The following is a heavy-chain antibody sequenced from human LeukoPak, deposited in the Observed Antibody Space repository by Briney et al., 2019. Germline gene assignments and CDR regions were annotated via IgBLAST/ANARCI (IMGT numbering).Heavy chain of an antibody. CDR2: ISAYNGNT. CDR3: ARDLSQGIQLWFEGYFDY. J-gene: IGHJ4*02. Sequence: ASVKVSCKASGYTSTSYGISWVRQAPGQGLEWMGWISAYNGNTNYAQKLQGRVTMTTDTSTRTAYMELRSLRSDDTAVYYCARDLSQGIQLWFEGYFDYWGQGTLVTVSS. V-gene: IGHV1-18*04. CDR1: GYTSTSYG. D-gene: IGHD5-18*01.